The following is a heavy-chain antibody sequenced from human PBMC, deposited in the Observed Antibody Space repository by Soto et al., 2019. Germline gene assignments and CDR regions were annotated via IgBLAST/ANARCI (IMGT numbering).Heavy chain of an antibody. CDR2: ISGYSGNT. V-gene: IGHV1-18*04. J-gene: IGHJ6*02. CDR1: GYTLTSYG. Sequence: GASVKVSCKASGYTLTSYGLSWVRQAPGQGLEWMGWISGYSGNTNFAQKLQGRLTMTTDTSTSTAYMELRSLRSDDTAVYYCARGGRCTSTSCYADFYRGMDVWGQGTTVTVSS. D-gene: IGHD2-2*01. CDR3: ARGGRCTSTSCYADFYRGMDV.